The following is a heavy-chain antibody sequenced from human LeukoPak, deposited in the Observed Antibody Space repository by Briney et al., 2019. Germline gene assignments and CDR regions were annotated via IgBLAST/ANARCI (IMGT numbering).Heavy chain of an antibody. CDR1: GFTFSSYA. J-gene: IGHJ4*02. D-gene: IGHD3-10*01. CDR3: AKVALLWFGELDFDY. CDR2: ISGSGGST. Sequence: PGGSLRLSCAASGFTFSSYAMSWVRQAPGKGLEWVSAISGSGGSTYYADSVKGRFTIPRDNSKNTLYLQMNSLRAEDTAVYYCAKVALLWFGELDFDYWGQGTLVTVSS. V-gene: IGHV3-23*01.